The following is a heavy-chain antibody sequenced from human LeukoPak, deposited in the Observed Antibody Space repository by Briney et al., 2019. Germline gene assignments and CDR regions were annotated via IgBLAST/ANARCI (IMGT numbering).Heavy chain of an antibody. J-gene: IGHJ3*01. D-gene: IGHD2/OR15-2a*01. Sequence: GGSLRLSCAASGFSLSSHAMHWVRQAPGKGLEWVALIADDETYKYYEDSVKGRFIISRDNSKNTLHLQMNSMRAEDTAVYYCAKESNSFDLWGQGIMVTVSS. CDR1: GFSLSSHA. V-gene: IGHV3-30*18. CDR3: AKESNSFDL. CDR2: IADDETYK.